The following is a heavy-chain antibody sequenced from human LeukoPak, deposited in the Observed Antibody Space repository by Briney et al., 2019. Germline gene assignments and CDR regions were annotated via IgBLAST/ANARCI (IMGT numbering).Heavy chain of an antibody. J-gene: IGHJ4*02. CDR3: AKQWLAHSFDY. Sequence: PGGSLRLSCAASGFTFSSSSMNWVRQAPGKGLEWVSYITASSSTECYADSVKGRFTISRDNAKSSLYLQMNSLRAEDTAVYYCAKQWLAHSFDYWGQGTLVTASS. CDR1: GFTFSSSS. CDR2: ITASSSTE. V-gene: IGHV3-48*01. D-gene: IGHD6-19*01.